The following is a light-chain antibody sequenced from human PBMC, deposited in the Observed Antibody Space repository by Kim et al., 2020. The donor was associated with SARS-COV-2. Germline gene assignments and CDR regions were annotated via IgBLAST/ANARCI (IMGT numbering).Light chain of an antibody. CDR1: QDVSNY. V-gene: IGKV1-33*01. J-gene: IGKJ5*01. Sequence: ASVGDRLTITCQASQDVSNYLNWYQQKPGKAPKLLIYYASNLETGVPSRFSGSVCGTDFTFSISSLQPEDIATYYCQQYDNLRITFGQGTRLEIK. CDR2: YAS. CDR3: QQYDNLRIT.